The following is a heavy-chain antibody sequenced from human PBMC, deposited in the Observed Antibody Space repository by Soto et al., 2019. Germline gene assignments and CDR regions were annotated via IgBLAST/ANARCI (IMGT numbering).Heavy chain of an antibody. D-gene: IGHD5-12*01. CDR2: IYPGDSDT. CDR1: GYSFTSYW. J-gene: IGHJ6*02. Sequence: PGESLKISCKGSGYSFTSYWINWVRQMPGKGLEWMGVIYPGDSDTRYSPSFQGQVTISADKSINTAYLQWRSLKASDTAVYYCARHRGSPGSYFGMDVWGQGTRVTVSS. V-gene: IGHV5-51*01. CDR3: ARHRGSPGSYFGMDV.